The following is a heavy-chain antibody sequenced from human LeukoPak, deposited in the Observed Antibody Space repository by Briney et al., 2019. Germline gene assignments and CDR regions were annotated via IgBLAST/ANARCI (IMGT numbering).Heavy chain of an antibody. V-gene: IGHV4-30-2*01. CDR3: ARTHCEGDCFSAIRY. Sequence: SETLSLTCAVSGGSISSGGYSWSWIRQPPGKGLEWIGYIYRSGSTYYNPSLESRVTISVDRSKNQFSLKVRSVTAADTAVYFCARTHCEGDCFSAIRYWGQGTPVTVSS. CDR1: GGSISSGGYS. J-gene: IGHJ4*02. CDR2: IYRSGST. D-gene: IGHD2-21*02.